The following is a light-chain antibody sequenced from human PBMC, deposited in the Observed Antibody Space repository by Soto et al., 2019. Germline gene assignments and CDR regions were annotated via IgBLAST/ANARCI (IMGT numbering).Light chain of an antibody. J-gene: IGLJ1*01. CDR2: DNH. CDR3: AAWDVSLKGFV. Sequence: QSVLTQPPSASGTPGQGVTFSCSGSSSNIGTNTVNWYRQLPGTAPQLLISDNHRRPSGVPDRFSGSKSGTSASLAISGLQSEDEATYFCAAWDVSLKGFVFGTGTKVTVL. V-gene: IGLV1-44*01. CDR1: SSNIGTNT.